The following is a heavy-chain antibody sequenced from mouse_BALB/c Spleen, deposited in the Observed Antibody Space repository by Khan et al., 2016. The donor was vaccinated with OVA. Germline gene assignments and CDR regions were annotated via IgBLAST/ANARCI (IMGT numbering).Heavy chain of an antibody. CDR1: GYSFTGYF. J-gene: IGHJ2*01. D-gene: IGHD1-1*01. CDR3: ARKNGSDFDY. CDR2: INPHIGET. Sequence: IQLVQSGPELVKPGASVKISCKASGYSFTGYFMNWVMQSHGKSLEWIGRINPHIGETLYNQKFKGKATLTVDESSRTAHMELRSLASEDSAVYYCARKNGSDFDYWGQGTTLPVSS. V-gene: IGHV1-20*02.